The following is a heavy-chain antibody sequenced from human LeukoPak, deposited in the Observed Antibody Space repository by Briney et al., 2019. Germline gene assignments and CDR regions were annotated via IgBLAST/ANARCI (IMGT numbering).Heavy chain of an antibody. J-gene: IGHJ6*02. D-gene: IGHD2-15*01. CDR2: IYSGGST. CDR1: GFTFSSYA. V-gene: IGHV3-66*01. Sequence: PGGSLRLSCAASGFTFSSYAMSWVRQAPGKGLEWVSVIYSGGSTYYADSVKGRFTISRDNSKNTLYLQMNSLRAEDTAVYYCARDPYCSGGICYPAPYYGMDVWGQGTTVTVSS. CDR3: ARDPYCSGGICYPAPYYGMDV.